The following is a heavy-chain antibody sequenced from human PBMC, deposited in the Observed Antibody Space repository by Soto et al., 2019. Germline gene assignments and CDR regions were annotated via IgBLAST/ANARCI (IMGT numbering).Heavy chain of an antibody. CDR3: ARTAQIGAFDI. J-gene: IGHJ3*02. CDR1: GFTFSSYG. D-gene: IGHD2-21*02. Sequence: GGSLRLSCAASGFTFSSYGMHWVRQAPGKGLEWVAVIWYDGSNKYYADSVKGRFTISRDNSKNTLYLQMNSLRAEDTAVYYCARTAQIGAFDIWGQGXMVTVSS. V-gene: IGHV3-33*01. CDR2: IWYDGSNK.